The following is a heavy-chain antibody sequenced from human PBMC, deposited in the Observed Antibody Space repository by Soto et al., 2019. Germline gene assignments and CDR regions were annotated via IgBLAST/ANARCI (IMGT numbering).Heavy chain of an antibody. J-gene: IGHJ6*02. CDR3: ARTVAANTNYYYYYGMDV. Sequence: SLRLSCAASGFTFSSYAMHWVRQAPGKGLEWVAVISYDGSNKYYADSVKGRFTISRDNSKNTLYLQMNSLRAEDTAVYYCARTVAANTNYYYYYGMDVWGQGTTVTVSS. CDR1: GFTFSSYA. CDR2: ISYDGSNK. D-gene: IGHD6-19*01. V-gene: IGHV3-30-3*01.